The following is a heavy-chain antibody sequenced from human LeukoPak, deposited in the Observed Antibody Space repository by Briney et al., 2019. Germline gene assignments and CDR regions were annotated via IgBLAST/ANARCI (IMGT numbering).Heavy chain of an antibody. J-gene: IGHJ4*02. CDR2: ISSSGSSI. V-gene: IGHV3-11*01. Sequence: PGGSLRLSCAASGFTFSDYYMSWIRQAPGKGLEWVSYISSSGSSIYYADSVKGRFTISRDNAKNSLYLQMNSLRAEDTAVYYCARGRRDFWSGYYIDYWGQGTLVTVSS. CDR1: GFTFSDYY. D-gene: IGHD3-3*01. CDR3: ARGRRDFWSGYYIDY.